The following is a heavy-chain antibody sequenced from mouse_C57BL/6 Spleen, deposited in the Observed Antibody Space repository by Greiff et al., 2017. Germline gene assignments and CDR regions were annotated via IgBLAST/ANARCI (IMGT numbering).Heavy chain of an antibody. Sequence: VQLQQSGPGLVQPSQSLSITCTVSGFSLTSYGVHWVRQSPGKGLEWLGVIWRGGSTDYNAAFMSRLSITKDTSKSQVFFKMNSLQADDTAIYYCAQGDDYDVGARDYWGQGTSVTVSS. V-gene: IGHV2-5*01. J-gene: IGHJ4*01. CDR1: GFSLTSYG. CDR3: AQGDDYDVGARDY. CDR2: IWRGGST. D-gene: IGHD2-4*01.